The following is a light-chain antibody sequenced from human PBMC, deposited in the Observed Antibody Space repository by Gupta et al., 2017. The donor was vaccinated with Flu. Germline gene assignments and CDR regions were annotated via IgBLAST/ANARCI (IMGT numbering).Light chain of an antibody. CDR3: CSYAGSYTVV. V-gene: IGLV2-11*01. Sequence: QSALTQPRSVSGSPGQSVTISCTGTSSDVGGYNYVSRYQQHPGKAPKLMIYDVSKRPSGVPDRFSGFKSGNTASLTISGLQAEDEADYYCCSYAGSYTVVFGGGTKLNVL. CDR1: SSDVGGYNY. CDR2: DVS. J-gene: IGLJ2*01.